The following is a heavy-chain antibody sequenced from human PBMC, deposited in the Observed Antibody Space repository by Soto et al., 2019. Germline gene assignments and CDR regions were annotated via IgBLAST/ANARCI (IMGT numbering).Heavy chain of an antibody. D-gene: IGHD1-7*01. V-gene: IGHV3-11*06. CDR3: ARGGVKGTTSRGQVYN. J-gene: IGHJ4*02. CDR1: GFTFSDYY. Sequence: QVQVVESGGGLVKPGGSLRLSCAASGFTFSDYYMSWIRQAPGKGLEWVSFISSSGDSTKYADSVKGRFTISRDNAKNSLSLQLSSLRAEDTAVYYCARGGVKGTTSRGQVYNWGQGTLVTVSS. CDR2: ISSSGDST.